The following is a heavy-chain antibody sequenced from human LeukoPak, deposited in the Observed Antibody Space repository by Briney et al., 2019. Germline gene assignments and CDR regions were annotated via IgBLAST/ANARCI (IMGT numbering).Heavy chain of an antibody. CDR2: IKEDGSEK. CDR3: ARAFS. J-gene: IGHJ5*02. D-gene: IGHD3-16*01. Sequence: QPGGSLRLSCAASGFTCSSQWMSWVRQAPGKGLEWVANIKEDGSEKSYVDSVKGRFTISRDNAKNSLYLQMNSLRAEDTAVYYCARAFSWGQGTLVTVSS. V-gene: IGHV3-7*01. CDR1: GFTCSSQW.